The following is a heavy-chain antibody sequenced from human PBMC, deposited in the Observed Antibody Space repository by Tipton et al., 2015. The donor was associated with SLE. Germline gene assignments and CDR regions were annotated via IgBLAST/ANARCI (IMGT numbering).Heavy chain of an antibody. D-gene: IGHD3-3*01. V-gene: IGHV4-61*05. Sequence: TLSLTCTVSGDSISSHSYYWVWFRQPPGKGLEWIGCISYSGSPKYNPSLKSRVTISEDTSKNQFSLRLSSVTAADTALYYCARVGSYDLYYFDYWGQGRLVTVSS. J-gene: IGHJ4*02. CDR2: ISYSGSP. CDR3: ARVGSYDLYYFDY. CDR1: GDSISSHSYY.